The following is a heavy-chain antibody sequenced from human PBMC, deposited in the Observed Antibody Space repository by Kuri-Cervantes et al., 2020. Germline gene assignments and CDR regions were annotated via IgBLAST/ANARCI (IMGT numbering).Heavy chain of an antibody. CDR1: GYTFSIYA. D-gene: IGHD3-22*01. CDR2: INPNNDNT. Sequence: ASVKVSCKASGYTFSIYAITWVRQAPGQGLEWMGWINPNNDNTNHAQILQGRVTMITDTSTSTAYMELRSLRSDDTAVYYCATSPMDRSGYYPDYWGQGTLVTVSS. J-gene: IGHJ4*02. V-gene: IGHV1-18*01. CDR3: ATSPMDRSGYYPDY.